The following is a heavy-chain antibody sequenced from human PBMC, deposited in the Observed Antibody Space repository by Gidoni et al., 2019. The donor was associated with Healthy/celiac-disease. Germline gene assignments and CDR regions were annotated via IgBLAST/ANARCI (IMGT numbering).Heavy chain of an antibody. CDR3: ARGGDYYDSSGYYSY. CDR1: GFTFSSYA. J-gene: IGHJ4*02. V-gene: IGHV3-30-3*01. CDR2: ISYDGSNK. D-gene: IGHD3-22*01. Sequence: HVQLVESGGGVVQPGRSLRLSCSASGFTFSSYAMHWGRQAPGKGLELVAVISYDGSNKYYADSVKGRLTISRDKSKNTLYMQMNSLRAEDTAVYYCARGGDYYDSSGYYSYWGQGTLVTVSS.